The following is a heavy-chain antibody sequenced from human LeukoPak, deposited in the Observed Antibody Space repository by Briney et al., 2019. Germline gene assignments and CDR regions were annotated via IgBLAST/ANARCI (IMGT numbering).Heavy chain of an antibody. Sequence: GGSRRLSCAASGFTFSSYAMSWVRQAPGKGLEWVSAISGSGGSTNYADSVKGRFTISRDNSKNTLYLQMNSLRAEDTAVFYCAKTGVGYCTGGSCSAADYWGQGTLVTVFS. CDR2: ISGSGGST. CDR3: AKTGVGYCTGGSCSAADY. V-gene: IGHV3-23*01. CDR1: GFTFSSYA. D-gene: IGHD2-15*01. J-gene: IGHJ4*02.